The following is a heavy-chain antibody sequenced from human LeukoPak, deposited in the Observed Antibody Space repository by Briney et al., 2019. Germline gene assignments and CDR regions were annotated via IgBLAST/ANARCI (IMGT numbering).Heavy chain of an antibody. D-gene: IGHD6-19*01. V-gene: IGHV3-43*02. CDR3: AKDTHLIYSSGWFRFDY. Sequence: GGSLRLSCAASGFTFDDYAMHWVRQAPGKGLEWVSLISGDGGSTFYADSVKGRFTISRDNSKNSLYLQMNSLRTEDTALYYCAKDTHLIYSSGWFRFDYWGQGTLVTVSS. J-gene: IGHJ4*02. CDR1: GFTFDDYA. CDR2: ISGDGGST.